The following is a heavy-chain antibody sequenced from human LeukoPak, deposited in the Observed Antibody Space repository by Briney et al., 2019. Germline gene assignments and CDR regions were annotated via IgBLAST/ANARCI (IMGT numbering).Heavy chain of an antibody. J-gene: IGHJ4*02. CDR2: INPSGGST. CDR3: ARDPPRYYDSSGYYYLFDY. CDR1: GYTFTSYY. V-gene: IGHV1-46*01. D-gene: IGHD3-22*01. Sequence: ASVTVSCTASGYTFTSYYMHWVRQAPGQGLEWMGIINPSGGSTSYAQKFQGRVTMTRDTSTSTVYMELSSLRSEDTAVYYCARDPPRYYDSSGYYYLFDYWGQGTLVTVSS.